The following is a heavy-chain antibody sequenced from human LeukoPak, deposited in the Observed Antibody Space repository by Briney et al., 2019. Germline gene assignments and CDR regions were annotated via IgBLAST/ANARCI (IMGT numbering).Heavy chain of an antibody. CDR3: AREATVTTYSYLDP. CDR2: INPNSGGT. CDR1: GYTFTGYY. J-gene: IGHJ5*02. Sequence: GASVKVSCKASGYTFTGYYMHWVRQAPGQGLEWMGWINPNSGGTNYAQKFQGRVTMTRDTSISTAYMELSRLRSDDTAVYYCAREATVTTYSYLDPWGQGTLVTVSS. D-gene: IGHD4-17*01. V-gene: IGHV1-2*02.